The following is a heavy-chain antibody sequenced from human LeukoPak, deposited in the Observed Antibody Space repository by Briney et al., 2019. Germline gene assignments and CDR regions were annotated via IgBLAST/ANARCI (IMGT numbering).Heavy chain of an antibody. D-gene: IGHD3-22*01. J-gene: IGHJ6*02. CDR2: IWYDGSNK. V-gene: IGHV3-33*01. Sequence: PGGSLRLSCAASGFTFSSYGMHRVRQAPGKGLEWVAVIWYDGSNKYYADSVKGRFTISRDNSKNTLYLQMNSLRAEDTAVYYCARESITMTYGMDVWGQGTTVTVSS. CDR3: ARESITMTYGMDV. CDR1: GFTFSSYG.